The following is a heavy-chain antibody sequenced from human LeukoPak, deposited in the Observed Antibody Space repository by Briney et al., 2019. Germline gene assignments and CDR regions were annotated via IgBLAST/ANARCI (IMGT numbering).Heavy chain of an antibody. CDR2: FHPEDAET. CDR1: GFSLSELS. CDR3: ATNLGGPGY. Sequence: ASVKVSCKVSGFSLSELSTHWVRQAPGKGLEWMGLFHPEDAETLYAQKFQGRVTMTEDTSTGTAYMELISLRSDDTAVYYCATNLGGPGYWGQGTLVIVSS. J-gene: IGHJ4*02. V-gene: IGHV1-24*01. D-gene: IGHD3-16*01.